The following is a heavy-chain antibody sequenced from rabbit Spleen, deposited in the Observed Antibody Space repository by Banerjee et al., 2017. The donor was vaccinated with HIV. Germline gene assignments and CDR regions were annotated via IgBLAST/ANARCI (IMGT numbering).Heavy chain of an antibody. D-gene: IGHD2-1*01. CDR3: ARGSATMTLVITGYYLSL. J-gene: IGHJ4*01. V-gene: IGHV1S45*01. Sequence: QEQLEEPGGDLVKPEGSLTLTCTASGFSLSRDYWICWVRQAPGKGLEWIACINAATAKPVYATWAKGRFTVSKTSSTTVTLQITSLTAADTATYFCARGSATMTLVITGYYLSLWGPGTLVTVS. CDR2: INAATAKP. CDR1: GFSLSRDYW.